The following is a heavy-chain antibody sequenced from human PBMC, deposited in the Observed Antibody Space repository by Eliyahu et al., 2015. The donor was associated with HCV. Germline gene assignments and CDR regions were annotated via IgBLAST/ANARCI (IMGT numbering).Heavy chain of an antibody. Sequence: EVQLVQSGXEVKKPGXSLKXSCXVSGXXFTRYGXGWVRPMPGKGLEWMGIIYPGDSDTRYSPSFQGQVTISADKSISTAYLQWSSLKASDTAMYYCARRGELELPYDYHGMDVWGQGTTVTVSS. CDR3: ARRGELELPYDYHGMDV. CDR2: IYPGDSDT. D-gene: IGHD1-7*01. J-gene: IGHJ6*02. CDR1: GXXFTRYG. V-gene: IGHV5-51*01.